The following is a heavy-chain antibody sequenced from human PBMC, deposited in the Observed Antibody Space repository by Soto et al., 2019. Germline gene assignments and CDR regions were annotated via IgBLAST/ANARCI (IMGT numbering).Heavy chain of an antibody. CDR3: AKETLYYYGMDV. Sequence: EVQLVESGGGLVQPGRSLRLSCAASGFTFDDYAMHWVRQAPGKGPDLFSGISWNSGIIGYADSVKGRFTISRDNAKNSLYLQMNSLRAEDTALYYCAKETLYYYGMDVWGQGTTVTVSS. CDR1: GFTFDDYA. CDR2: ISWNSGII. V-gene: IGHV3-9*01. J-gene: IGHJ6*02.